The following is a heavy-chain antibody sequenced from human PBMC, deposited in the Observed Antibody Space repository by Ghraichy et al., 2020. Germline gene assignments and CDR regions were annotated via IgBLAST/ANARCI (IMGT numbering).Heavy chain of an antibody. CDR1: GYTFTSYG. D-gene: IGHD1-26*01. J-gene: IGHJ4*02. V-gene: IGHV1-18*04. CDR2: ISAYNGKT. Sequence: ASVKVSCKASGYTFTSYGISWVRQAPGQGLEWMGWISAYNGKTNYAQKLQGRVTMTTDTSTSTAYMELRSLRSDDTAVYYCARDRWELRDPYYFDYWGQGTLVTVSS. CDR3: ARDRWELRDPYYFDY.